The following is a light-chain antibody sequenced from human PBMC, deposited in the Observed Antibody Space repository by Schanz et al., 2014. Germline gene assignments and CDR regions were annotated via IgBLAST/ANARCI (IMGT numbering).Light chain of an antibody. V-gene: IGKV3-15*01. CDR2: GAS. CDR3: QQYSHWPSWA. J-gene: IGKJ1*01. CDR1: QSVSSN. Sequence: EIVMTQSPGTLSLSPGERATLSCRASQSVSSNLAWYQQKPGQAPRLLIYGASTRATGIPAKFSGSGSETEFTLTISRLQSEDFAVYYCQQYSHWPSWAFGQGTKVEIK.